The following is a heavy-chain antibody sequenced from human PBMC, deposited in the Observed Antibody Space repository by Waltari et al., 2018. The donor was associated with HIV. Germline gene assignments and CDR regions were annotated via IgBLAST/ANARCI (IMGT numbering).Heavy chain of an antibody. CDR3: TKAVAGFYYFDY. Sequence: VQLVASGGGLVQPGRSLRLSCAASGFSVTAHSMSWVRQAPGKGLEWVGFIRSKTYGGTTEYAASVKGRFTISRDDSKSIAYLQMNSLKTEDTAVYYCTKAVAGFYYFDYWGQGTQVTVSS. CDR1: GFSVTAHS. D-gene: IGHD6-19*01. J-gene: IGHJ4*02. V-gene: IGHV3-49*04. CDR2: IRSKTYGGTT.